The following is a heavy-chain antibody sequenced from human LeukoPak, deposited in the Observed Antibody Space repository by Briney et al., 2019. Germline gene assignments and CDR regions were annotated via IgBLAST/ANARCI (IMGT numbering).Heavy chain of an antibody. CDR3: ASESVPAASIFDY. J-gene: IGHJ4*02. V-gene: IGHV1-69*13. CDR1: GGTFSSYA. CDR2: IIPIFGTA. Sequence: ASVKVSCKASGGTFSSYAISWVRQAPGQGLEWMGGIIPIFGTANYAQKIQGRVTITADESTSTAYMELSSLRSEDTAVYYCASESVPAASIFDYWGQGTLVTVSS. D-gene: IGHD2-2*01.